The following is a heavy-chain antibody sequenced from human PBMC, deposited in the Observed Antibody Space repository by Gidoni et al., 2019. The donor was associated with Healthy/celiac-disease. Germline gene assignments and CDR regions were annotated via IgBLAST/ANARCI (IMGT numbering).Heavy chain of an antibody. Sequence: QVQLVQPGAEVKQPGASVKASCKASGYSCTGYKIHWVRQAPGQGLEWMGWINPNRSGTNNAQKFQGVVTMTRDTSISTAYMELSMLRSDDTAVYYCAREGRLSAAPAAINFYYYIDFWGKGTTVTVSS. CDR3: AREGRLSAAPAAINFYYYIDF. CDR2: INPNRSGT. D-gene: IGHD2-2*01. CDR1: GYSCTGYK. V-gene: IGHV1-2*02. J-gene: IGHJ6*03.